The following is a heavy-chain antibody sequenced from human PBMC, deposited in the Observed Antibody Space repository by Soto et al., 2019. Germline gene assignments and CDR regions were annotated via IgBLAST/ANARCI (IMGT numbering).Heavy chain of an antibody. CDR3: ARDRDGSADYHTY. CDR2: VSYDGRNK. V-gene: IGHV3-30*04. CDR1: GFTFSSYA. D-gene: IGHD3-22*01. Sequence: QVQLVESGGGVVQPGRSLRLSCVASGFTFSSYAMHWVRQAPGKGLEWVSLVSYDGRNKYYADSVKGRFTISRDNSKNTLYLQMNSLRAEDTAVYYCARDRDGSADYHTYWGQGTLVTVSS. J-gene: IGHJ4*02.